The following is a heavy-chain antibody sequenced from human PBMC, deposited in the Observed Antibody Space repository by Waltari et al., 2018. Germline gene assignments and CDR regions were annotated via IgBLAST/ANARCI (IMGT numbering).Heavy chain of an antibody. CDR1: GFTFSGSA. CDR2: IRSKANSYAT. Sequence: EVQLVESGGGLVQPGGSLKLSCAASGFTFSGSAMHWVRKASGKGLEWVGRIRSKANSYATAYAASVKGRFTISRDDSKNTAYLQMNSLKTEDTAVYYCTMPRGFDSSGYLGYWGQGTLVTVSS. D-gene: IGHD3-22*01. CDR3: TMPRGFDSSGYLGY. V-gene: IGHV3-73*02. J-gene: IGHJ4*02.